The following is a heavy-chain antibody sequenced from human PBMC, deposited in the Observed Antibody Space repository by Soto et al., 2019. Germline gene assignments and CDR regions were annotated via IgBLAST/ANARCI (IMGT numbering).Heavy chain of an antibody. CDR2: ISYDGSNK. J-gene: IGHJ6*02. CDR1: GFTFSSYG. D-gene: IGHD3-3*01. V-gene: IGHV3-30*18. CDR3: AKDVLRFLEWLAFYGMDV. Sequence: QVQLVESGGGVVQPGRSLRLSCAASGFTFSSYGMHWVRQAPGKGLEWVAVISYDGSNKYYADSVKGRFTISRDNSKNTMYMKMNSMRAEDMAVYYCAKDVLRFLEWLAFYGMDVWGQGTTVTVSS.